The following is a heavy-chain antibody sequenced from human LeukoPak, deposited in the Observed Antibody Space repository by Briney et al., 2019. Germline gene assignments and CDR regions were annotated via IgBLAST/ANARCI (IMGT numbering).Heavy chain of an antibody. CDR2: IKQDGSEK. J-gene: IGHJ5*02. CDR3: ARWQPGFDP. Sequence: PGGSLRLSCAASGFTFSNYWMSWVRQAPGKGLEWVANIKQDGSEKYYVDSVEGRFAISRDNAQNSLYLQMNSLRVEDTAMCYCARWQPGFDPWGQGTLVTVSS. D-gene: IGHD6-13*01. V-gene: IGHV3-7*01. CDR1: GFTFSNYW.